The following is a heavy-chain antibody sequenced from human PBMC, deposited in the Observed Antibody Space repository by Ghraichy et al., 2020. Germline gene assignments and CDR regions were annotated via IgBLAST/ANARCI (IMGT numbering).Heavy chain of an antibody. CDR3: ARTYQVGSFDY. Sequence: GGSLRLSCAASGFTFSTYWMSWVRQAPGKGLEWVANIKQDGSEKYYLDSVEGRFTISRDNAKNSLYLQMNSLRAEDTAVYYCARTYQVGSFDYWRQGTLVTVSS. V-gene: IGHV3-7*01. CDR2: IKQDGSEK. J-gene: IGHJ4*02. CDR1: GFTFSTYW. D-gene: IGHD1-26*01.